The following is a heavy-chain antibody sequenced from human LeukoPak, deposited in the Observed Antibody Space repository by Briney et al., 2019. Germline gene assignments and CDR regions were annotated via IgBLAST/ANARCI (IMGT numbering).Heavy chain of an antibody. D-gene: IGHD6-19*01. Sequence: SETLSLTCTVSGGSISSYYWSWIRQPPGKGLEWIGYISYIGSTNYNPSLKSRVTISVDTSKNQFSLKVNSVTAADTAEYYCARASSGWRELDYWGQGTLVTASS. CDR3: ARASSGWRELDY. V-gene: IGHV4-59*01. CDR2: ISYIGST. CDR1: GGSISSYY. J-gene: IGHJ4*02.